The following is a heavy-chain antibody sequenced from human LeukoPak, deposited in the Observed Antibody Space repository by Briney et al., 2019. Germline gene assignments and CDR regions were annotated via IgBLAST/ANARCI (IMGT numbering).Heavy chain of an antibody. V-gene: IGHV4-61*02. CDR1: GGSISSGSYY. D-gene: IGHD3-9*01. CDR2: IFTSGST. J-gene: IGHJ4*02. Sequence: PSETLSLACTVSGGSISSGSYYWSWIRQSAGKGLEWIGRIFTSGSTNYNPSLESRVTISVDTSKNEFSLKLSSVTAADTAVYYCARGGSLRYFDWLSFEYWGQGTLVTVSS. CDR3: ARGGSLRYFDWLSFEY.